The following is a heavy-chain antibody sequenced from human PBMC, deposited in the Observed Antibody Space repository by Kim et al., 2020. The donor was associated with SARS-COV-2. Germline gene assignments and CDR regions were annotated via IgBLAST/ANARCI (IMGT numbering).Heavy chain of an antibody. D-gene: IGHD3-10*01. CDR1: GYTFTSYG. V-gene: IGHV1-18*04. J-gene: IGHJ5*02. Sequence: ASVKVSCKASGYTFTSYGISWVRQAPGQGLEWMGWISAYNGNTNYAQKLQGRVTMTTDTSTSTAYMELRSLRSDDTAVYYCARGTRKGSGSYYRVGWFDPWGQGTLVTVSS. CDR3: ARGTRKGSGSYYRVGWFDP. CDR2: ISAYNGNT.